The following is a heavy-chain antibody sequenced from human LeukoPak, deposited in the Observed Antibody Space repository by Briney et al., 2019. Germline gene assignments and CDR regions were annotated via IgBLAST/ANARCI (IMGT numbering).Heavy chain of an antibody. D-gene: IGHD2-2*02. CDR2: IYYSGST. CDR1: GGSISSSSYY. V-gene: IGHV4-39*02. J-gene: IGHJ4*02. CDR3: ARETGYCSSSSCYNYFDY. Sequence: SETLSLTCTVSGGSISSSSYYWGWIRQPQGKGLEWIGSIYYSGSTYYNPSLKSRVTISADKSKNQFSLKLSSVTAADTAVYYCARETGYCSSSSCYNYFDYWGQGTLVTVSS.